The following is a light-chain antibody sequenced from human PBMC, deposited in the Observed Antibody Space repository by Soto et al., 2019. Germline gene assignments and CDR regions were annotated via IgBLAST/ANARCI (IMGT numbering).Light chain of an antibody. CDR1: QSVSSY. CDR2: DAS. V-gene: IGKV3-11*01. CDR3: QQRSNWPST. J-gene: IGKJ3*01. Sequence: EIVLTQSAATLSLSPGERATLSCRASQSVSSYLAWYQQKPGQAPRLLIYDASNRATGIPARFSGSGSGTDFTLTIISLEPEDFAVYYCQQRSNWPSTFGPGTKVDIK.